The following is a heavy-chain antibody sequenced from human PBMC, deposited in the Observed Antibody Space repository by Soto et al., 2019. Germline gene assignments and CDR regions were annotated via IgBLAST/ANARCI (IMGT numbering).Heavy chain of an antibody. Sequence: PGGSLRLSCAASGFTFSSYAMSWVRQAPGKGLEWVSTISNSGGTTYYADSVKGRFTFSRDNSKNTLYLQMNSLRAEDTALYYCAQDYFGAILHWGQGTLVTVSS. J-gene: IGHJ4*02. CDR1: GFTFSSYA. V-gene: IGHV3-23*01. CDR2: ISNSGGTT. CDR3: AQDYFGAILH. D-gene: IGHD3-10*01.